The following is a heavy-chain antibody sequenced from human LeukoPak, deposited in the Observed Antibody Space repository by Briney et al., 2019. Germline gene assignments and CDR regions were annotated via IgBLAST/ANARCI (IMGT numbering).Heavy chain of an antibody. Sequence: GASVKVSCKASGGTFSSYAISWVRQAPGQGLEWMGRIIPILSIANYAQKFQGRVTITADKSTSTAYMELSSLRSEDTAVYYCARGGTPNCSGGSCYDYWGQGTLVTVSS. CDR1: GGTFSSYA. D-gene: IGHD2-15*01. J-gene: IGHJ4*02. V-gene: IGHV1-69*04. CDR3: ARGGTPNCSGGSCYDY. CDR2: IIPILSIA.